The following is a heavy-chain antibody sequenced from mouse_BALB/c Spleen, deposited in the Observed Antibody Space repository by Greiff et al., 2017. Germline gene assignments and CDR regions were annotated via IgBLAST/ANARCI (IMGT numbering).Heavy chain of an antibody. Sequence: DVKLVESGGGLVKPGGSLKLSCAASGFTFSDYYMYWVRQTPEKRLEWVATISDGGSYTYYPDSVKGRFTISRDNAKNNLYLQMSSLKSEDTAMYYCARDRGYGYAMDYWGQGTSVTVSS. J-gene: IGHJ4*01. D-gene: IGHD2-14*01. V-gene: IGHV5-4*02. CDR1: GFTFSDYY. CDR2: ISDGGSYT. CDR3: ARDRGYGYAMDY.